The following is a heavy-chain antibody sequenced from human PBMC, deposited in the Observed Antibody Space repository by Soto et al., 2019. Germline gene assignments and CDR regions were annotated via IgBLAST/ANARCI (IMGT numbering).Heavy chain of an antibody. V-gene: IGHV1-69*01. CDR1: GGTFSSYA. J-gene: IGHJ6*02. D-gene: IGHD2-2*01. Sequence: QVQLVQSGAEVKKPGSSVKVSCKASGGTFSSYAISWVRQAPGQGLEWMGGIIPISDTTNYAQKFPGRVATTADDSTSTAYMELSSLRSEDTAVYYCARSQGSSTSLEIYYYYYYGMDVWGQGTTVTVSS. CDR3: ARSQGSSTSLEIYYYYYYGMDV. CDR2: IIPISDTT.